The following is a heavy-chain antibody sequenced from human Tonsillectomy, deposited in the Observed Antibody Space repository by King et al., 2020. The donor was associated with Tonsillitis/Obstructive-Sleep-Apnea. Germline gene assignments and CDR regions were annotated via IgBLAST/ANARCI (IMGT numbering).Heavy chain of an antibody. J-gene: IGHJ6*03. V-gene: IGHV3-30*01. Sequence: VQLVESGGGVVQPGRSLRLSCAASGFTFSSYAMHWVRQAPGKGLEWVAVISYDGSNKSYADSVKGRFTISRDNSKNTLYLQMNSLRAEDTAVYYCAGYLSRAGPIYYYMDVWGKGTTVTVSS. CDR1: GFTFSSYA. D-gene: IGHD3-9*01. CDR3: AGYLSRAGPIYYYMDV. CDR2: ISYDGSNK.